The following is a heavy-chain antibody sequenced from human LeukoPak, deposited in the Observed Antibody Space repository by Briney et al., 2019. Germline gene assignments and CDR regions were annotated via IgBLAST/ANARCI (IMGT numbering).Heavy chain of an antibody. J-gene: IGHJ4*02. Sequence: SQTLSLTCTVSGGSFSSGFYWSWIRQHPGKGLEWIGYIYYSGGTYYNPSLKSRVSILQDTSKKQFSLKLTSVTVADTAVYYCARAMTSHYFDYWGQGTLVTVSS. CDR1: GGSFSSGFY. CDR2: IYYSGGT. CDR3: ARAMTSHYFDY. V-gene: IGHV4-31*03. D-gene: IGHD2-21*02.